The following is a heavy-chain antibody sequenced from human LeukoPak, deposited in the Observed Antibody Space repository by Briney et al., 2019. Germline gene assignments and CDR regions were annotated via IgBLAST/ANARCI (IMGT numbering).Heavy chain of an antibody. J-gene: IGHJ4*02. CDR1: GGSFSGYY. Sequence: SETLSPTCAVYGGSFSGYYWSWIRQPPGEGLEWIGEINHSGSTNYNPSLKSRVTISVDTSKNQFSLKLSSVTAADTAVYYCARTRAVAGRGHFDYWGQGTLVTVSS. CDR2: INHSGST. D-gene: IGHD6-19*01. V-gene: IGHV4-34*01. CDR3: ARTRAVAGRGHFDY.